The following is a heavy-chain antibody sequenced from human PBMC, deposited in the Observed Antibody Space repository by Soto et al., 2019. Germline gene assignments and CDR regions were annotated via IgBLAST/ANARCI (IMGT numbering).Heavy chain of an antibody. CDR1: GFTFSSYA. V-gene: IGHV3-30-3*01. Sequence: GGSLRLSCAASGFTFSSYAMHWVRQAPGKGLEWVAVISYDGSNKYYADSVKGRFTISRDNSKNTLYLQMNSLRAEDTAVYYCARDRIWDGSGSYSPYYFDYWGQGTLVTVSS. J-gene: IGHJ4*02. CDR2: ISYDGSNK. CDR3: ARDRIWDGSGSYSPYYFDY. D-gene: IGHD3-10*01.